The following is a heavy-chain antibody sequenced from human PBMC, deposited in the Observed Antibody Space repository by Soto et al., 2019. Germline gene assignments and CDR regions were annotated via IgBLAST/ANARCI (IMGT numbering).Heavy chain of an antibody. D-gene: IGHD3-22*01. J-gene: IGHJ4*02. CDR1: GGSISSGDYY. V-gene: IGHV4-30-4*01. Sequence: TSETLSLTCTVSGGSISSGDYYWSWIRQPPGKGLEWIGYIYYSGSTYYNPSLKSRVTISVDTSKNQFSLKLSSVTAADTAVYYCARGWYYYDSSGYQGLDYWGQGTLVTVSS. CDR3: ARGWYYYDSSGYQGLDY. CDR2: IYYSGST.